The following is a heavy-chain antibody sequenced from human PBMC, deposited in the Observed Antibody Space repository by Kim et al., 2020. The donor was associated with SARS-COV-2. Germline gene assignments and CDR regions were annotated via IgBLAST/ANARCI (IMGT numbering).Heavy chain of an antibody. V-gene: IGHV3-7*04. D-gene: IGHD6-13*01. J-gene: IGHJ1*01. Sequence: VKSRATVSRDNAQNTLYQQMNSLGAEETAVYYCAKDLIAAAHYFQHWGQGTLVTVSS. CDR3: AKDLIAAAHYFQH.